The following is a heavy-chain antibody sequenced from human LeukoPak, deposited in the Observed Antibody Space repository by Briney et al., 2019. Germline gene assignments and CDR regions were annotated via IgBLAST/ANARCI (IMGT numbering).Heavy chain of an antibody. CDR3: VKNFWSDKYYYYYMDV. CDR2: LSGSGTTT. J-gene: IGHJ6*03. Sequence: PGGSPRLSCAASGFTFSSYVMSWVRQAPGRGLEWVSGLSGSGTTTYYTDSVKGRFTISRDNSKNTLYLQMNSLRAEDTAVYYCVKNFWSDKYYYYYMDVWGKGTTVTVSS. D-gene: IGHD3-3*01. CDR1: GFTFSSYV. V-gene: IGHV3-23*01.